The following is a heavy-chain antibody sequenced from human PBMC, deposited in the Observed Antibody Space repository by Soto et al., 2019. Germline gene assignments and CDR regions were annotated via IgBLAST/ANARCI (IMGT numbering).Heavy chain of an antibody. V-gene: IGHV3-73*01. CDR3: TRPTQLKYSSSWRFDY. J-gene: IGHJ4*02. CDR2: IRSKANSYAT. D-gene: IGHD6-13*01. CDR1: GFTFSGSA. Sequence: PGGSLRLSCAASGFTFSGSAMHWVRQASGKGLEWVGRIRSKANSYATAYAASVKGRFTISRDDSKNTAYLQMNSLKTEETAVYYCTRPTQLKYSSSWRFDYWGQGTLVTVSS.